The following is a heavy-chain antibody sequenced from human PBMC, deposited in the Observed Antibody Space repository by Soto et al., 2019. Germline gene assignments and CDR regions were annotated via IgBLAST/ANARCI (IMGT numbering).Heavy chain of an antibody. Sequence: SGPTLVNPTQTLTLTCTFSGFSLSTSGMCVSWIRQPPGKALEWLALIHWDDDKRYSPFLKSRLTITKDTSKNHVVLTMTNMDPVDTATYYCAHQVITADRYGMDAWGQGTTVTVSS. V-gene: IGHV2-5*08. D-gene: IGHD6-13*01. CDR3: AHQVITADRYGMDA. J-gene: IGHJ6*02. CDR1: GFSLSTSGMC. CDR2: IHWDDDK.